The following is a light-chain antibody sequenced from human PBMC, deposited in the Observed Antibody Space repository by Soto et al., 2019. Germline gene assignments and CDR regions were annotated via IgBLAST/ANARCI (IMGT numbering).Light chain of an antibody. J-gene: IGKJ1*01. CDR1: QSISSW. V-gene: IGKV1-5*01. CDR3: QQYNSYRT. Sequence: DIQMTHSPSTLSASVRDRVTITCRASQSISSWLAWYQQKPGKAPKLLIYDASSLESGVPSRFSGSGSGTEFTLTISSLQPDDFATYYCQQYNSYRTFGQGTKVDIK. CDR2: DAS.